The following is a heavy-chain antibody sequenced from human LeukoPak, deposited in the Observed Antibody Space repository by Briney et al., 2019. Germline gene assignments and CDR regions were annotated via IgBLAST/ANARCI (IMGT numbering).Heavy chain of an antibody. CDR3: AHYGDTTGSHYYYMDV. CDR2: IYYSGST. CDR1: GGSISSYY. D-gene: IGHD4-17*01. V-gene: IGHV4-59*08. Sequence: SETLSLTCTVSGGSISSYYWSWIRQPPGKGLEWIGYIYYSGSTNYNPSLKSRVTISVDTSKNQFSLKLTSLTAADTAVYYCAHYGDTTGSHYYYMDVWGKGTTVTVSS. J-gene: IGHJ6*03.